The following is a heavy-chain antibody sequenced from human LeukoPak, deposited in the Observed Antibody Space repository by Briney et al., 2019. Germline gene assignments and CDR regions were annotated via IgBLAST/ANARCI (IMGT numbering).Heavy chain of an antibody. CDR2: MSPNSGNT. D-gene: IGHD3-3*01. Sequence: ASVKVSCKASRYTFSNYDINWVRQATGQGLEWMGWMSPNSGNTGYAQKFQGRVTITADESTSTAYMELSSLRSEDTAVYYCASPSDFWSGYYTGVYVNYYYYGMDVWGQGTTVTVSS. CDR3: ASPSDFWSGYYTGVYVNYYYYGMDV. J-gene: IGHJ6*02. V-gene: IGHV1-8*01. CDR1: RYTFSNYD.